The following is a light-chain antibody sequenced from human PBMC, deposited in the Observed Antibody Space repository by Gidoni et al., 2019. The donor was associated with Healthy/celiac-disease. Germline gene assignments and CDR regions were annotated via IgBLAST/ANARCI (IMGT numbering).Light chain of an antibody. V-gene: IGLV1-47*01. J-gene: IGLJ2*01. Sequence: QSVLTQPPSASGTPGQRVTIYCSGSSSNIGSNYVYWYQQLPGTAHKLLIYRNNQRPSGVPDRFSGSKSGTSASLAISGLRSEDEADYYCAAWDDSLSVVVFGGGTKLTVL. CDR2: RNN. CDR1: SSNIGSNY. CDR3: AAWDDSLSVVV.